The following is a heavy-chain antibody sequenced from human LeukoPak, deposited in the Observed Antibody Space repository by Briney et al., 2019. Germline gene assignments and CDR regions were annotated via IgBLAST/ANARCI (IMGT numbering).Heavy chain of an antibody. J-gene: IGHJ4*02. Sequence: PGGSLRLSCAASGFTFSSYAMSWVRQVPGKGLEWISAISGSGGSTYYADSVKGRFTISRDNSKNTLYLQMNSLRAEDTAVYYCAKDPRGVGAARQFDYWGQGTLVTVSS. D-gene: IGHD1-26*01. CDR2: ISGSGGST. CDR3: AKDPRGVGAARQFDY. CDR1: GFTFSSYA. V-gene: IGHV3-23*01.